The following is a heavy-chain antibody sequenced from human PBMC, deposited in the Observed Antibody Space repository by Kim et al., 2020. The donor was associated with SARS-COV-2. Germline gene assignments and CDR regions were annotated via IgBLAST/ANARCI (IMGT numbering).Heavy chain of an antibody. CDR3: ARVTDSSGYYRHFDY. Sequence: SETLSLTCTVSGGSISSYYWSWIRQPPGKGLEWIGYIYYSGSTNYNPSLKSRVTISVDTSKNQFSLKLSSVTAADTAVYYCARVTDSSGYYRHFDYWGQGTLVTVSS. V-gene: IGHV4-59*01. CDR2: IYYSGST. J-gene: IGHJ4*02. D-gene: IGHD3-22*01. CDR1: GGSISSYY.